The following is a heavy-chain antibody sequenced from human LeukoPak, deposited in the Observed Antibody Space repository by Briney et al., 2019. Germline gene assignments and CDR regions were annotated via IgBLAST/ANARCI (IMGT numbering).Heavy chain of an antibody. J-gene: IGHJ5*02. V-gene: IGHV4-39*01. CDR1: GGSISSSSYY. CDR3: ARRLVAVAGTRGFDP. CDR2: IYYSGST. D-gene: IGHD6-19*01. Sequence: PSETLSLTCTVSGGSISSSSYYWGWIRQPPGKGLEWIGSIYYSGSTYYNPSLKSRVTISVDASKNQFSLKLSSVTAADTAVYYCARRLVAVAGTRGFDPWGQGTLVTVSS.